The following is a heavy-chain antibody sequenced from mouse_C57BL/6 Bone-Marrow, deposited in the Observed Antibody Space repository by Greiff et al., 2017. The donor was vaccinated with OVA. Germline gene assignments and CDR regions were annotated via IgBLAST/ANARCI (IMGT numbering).Heavy chain of an antibody. CDR1: GFTFSDYG. D-gene: IGHD2-3*01. CDR3: ARVKNDGWYCDV. V-gene: IGHV5-17*01. Sequence: VQLKESGGGLVKPGGSLKLSCAASGFTFSDYGMHWVRQAPEKGLEWVAYISSGSSTIYYADTVKGRSTISRDNAKNTLFLQMTSLRSEDPAVYYCARVKNDGWYCDVWGTGTTVTVSS. CDR2: ISSGSSTI. J-gene: IGHJ1*03.